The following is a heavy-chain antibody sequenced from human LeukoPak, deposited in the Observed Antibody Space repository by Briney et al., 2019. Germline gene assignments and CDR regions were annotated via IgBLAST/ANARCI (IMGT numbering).Heavy chain of an antibody. CDR2: IYYSGST. V-gene: IGHV4-39*07. J-gene: IGHJ4*02. Sequence: SETLSLTCTVSGGSISSSSYYWGWIRQPPGKGLEWIGSIYYSGSTYYNPSLKSRVTISVDKSKNQFSLKLSSVTAADTAVYYCARVVAAAAPYFDYWGQGTLVTVSS. CDR3: ARVVAAAAPYFDY. CDR1: GGSISSSSYY. D-gene: IGHD6-13*01.